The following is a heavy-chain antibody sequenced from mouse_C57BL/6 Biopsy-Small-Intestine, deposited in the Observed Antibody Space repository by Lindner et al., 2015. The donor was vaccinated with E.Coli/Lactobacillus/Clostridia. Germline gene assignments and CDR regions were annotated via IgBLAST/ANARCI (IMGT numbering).Heavy chain of an antibody. V-gene: IGHV1-85*01. CDR3: ARRTIGWLLYLDY. Sequence: VQLQESGPELVKPGASVKLSCKASGYTFTSYDINWVKQRPGQGLEWIGWIYPRDGSTKYNEKFKGKATLTVDTSSTTAYMELHSLTSEDPAVYFCARRTIGWLLYLDYWGQGTTLTVSS. CDR1: GYTFTSYD. D-gene: IGHD2-3*01. CDR2: IYPRDGST. J-gene: IGHJ2*01.